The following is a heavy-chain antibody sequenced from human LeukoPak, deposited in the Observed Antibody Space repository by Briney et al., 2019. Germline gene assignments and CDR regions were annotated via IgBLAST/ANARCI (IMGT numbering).Heavy chain of an antibody. V-gene: IGHV3-21*01. CDR2: ISSSSSYI. D-gene: IGHD1-26*01. Sequence: GGSLRLSCAASGFTFSSYSMNWVRQAPGKGLEWVSSISSSSSYIYYADSVKGRFTISRDNAKNSLYLQMNSLRAEDTAVYYCASLLLSQWELFLDYWGQGTLVTVSS. J-gene: IGHJ4*02. CDR3: ASLLLSQWELFLDY. CDR1: GFTFSSYS.